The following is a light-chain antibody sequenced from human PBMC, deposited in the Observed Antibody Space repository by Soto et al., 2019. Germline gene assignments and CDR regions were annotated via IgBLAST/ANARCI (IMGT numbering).Light chain of an antibody. CDR2: AAS. CDR1: QSISSY. V-gene: IGKV1-39*01. CDR3: QQSYSSSWT. Sequence: DIQMAQSPSSLSASVGDRVTITCRASQSISSYLNWYQQKPGKAPNLLIYAASTLQSGVPSRFPGSGSGTDFTLTISSLQPEDFATYFCQQSYSSSWTFGQGTKVELK. J-gene: IGKJ1*01.